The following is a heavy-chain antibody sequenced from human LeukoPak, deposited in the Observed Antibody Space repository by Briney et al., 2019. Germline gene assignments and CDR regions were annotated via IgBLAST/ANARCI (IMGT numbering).Heavy chain of an antibody. CDR2: ISSSSSYI. V-gene: IGHV3-21*01. J-gene: IGHJ4*02. CDR3: ARDSRAVAADFDY. D-gene: IGHD6-19*01. Sequence: GGSLRLSCTASGFTFADYAMSWVRQAPGKGLEWVSSISSSSSYIYYADSVKGRFTISRDNAKNSLYLQMNSLRAEDTAEYFCARDSRAVAADFDYWGQGTLVTVSS. CDR1: GFTFADYA.